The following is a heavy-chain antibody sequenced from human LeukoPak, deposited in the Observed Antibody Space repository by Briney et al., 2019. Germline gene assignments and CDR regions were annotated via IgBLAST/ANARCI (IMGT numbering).Heavy chain of an antibody. V-gene: IGHV1-46*01. CDR2: INPSGGST. CDR1: GYTFTSYY. CDR3: ARGSGASSGWYPNLLLDY. D-gene: IGHD6-19*01. Sequence: ASVKVSCKASGYTFTSYYMHWVRQAPGEGLEWMGIINPSGGSTSYAQKFQGRVTMTRDTSTSTVYMELSSLRSEDTAVYYCARGSGASSGWYPNLLLDYWGQGTLVTVSS. J-gene: IGHJ4*02.